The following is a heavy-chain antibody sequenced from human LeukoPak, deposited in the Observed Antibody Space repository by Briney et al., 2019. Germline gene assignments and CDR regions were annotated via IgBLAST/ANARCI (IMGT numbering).Heavy chain of an antibody. V-gene: IGHV3-53*01. CDR2: MYSGGST. Sequence: GGSLRLSCVASGFTVSSNYMSWVRQAPGKGLGWVSVMYSGGSTEHADSVKGRFTISRDNSKNTLYLQMNSLRAEDTAVYYCAREYSSSRYYFDYWGQGTLVTVSS. J-gene: IGHJ4*02. D-gene: IGHD6-6*01. CDR3: AREYSSSRYYFDY. CDR1: GFTVSSNY.